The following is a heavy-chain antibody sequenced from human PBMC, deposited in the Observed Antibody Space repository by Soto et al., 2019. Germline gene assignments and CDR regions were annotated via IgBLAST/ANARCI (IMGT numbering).Heavy chain of an antibody. Sequence: GGSLRLSCAASGFTFSMYWMHWVRQVPGKGPEWVSRINDDGISTNYAGSVKGRFTISRDNAKNTLYLQMNALRVEDTAVHYCTRGPRSTSTGTGAFWGQGTLVTVSS. V-gene: IGHV3-74*01. J-gene: IGHJ4*02. CDR2: INDDGIST. CDR1: GFTFSMYW. D-gene: IGHD1-1*01. CDR3: TRGPRSTSTGTGAF.